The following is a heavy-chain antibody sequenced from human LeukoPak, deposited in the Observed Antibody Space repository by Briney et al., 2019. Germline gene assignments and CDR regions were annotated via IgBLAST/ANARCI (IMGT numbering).Heavy chain of an antibody. CDR1: GFTFGDYT. V-gene: IGHV3-49*04. CDR3: TRDPGGTYSGYNFLDY. D-gene: IGHD5-12*01. Sequence: QPGRSLRLSCTASGFTFGDYTMSWVRQAPGKGLEWVGFIRSKAYSGTTEYAASVKGRFTISRDDSKSIAYLQMNSLKTEDTAVYYCTRDPGGTYSGYNFLDYWGQGTLVTVSS. CDR2: IRSKAYSGTT. J-gene: IGHJ4*02.